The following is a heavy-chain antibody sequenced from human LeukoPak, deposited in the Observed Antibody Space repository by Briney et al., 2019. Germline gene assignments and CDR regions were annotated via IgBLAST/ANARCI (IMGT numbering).Heavy chain of an antibody. J-gene: IGHJ4*02. CDR2: FSGSGATT. V-gene: IGHV3-23*01. CDR1: GFTFSNYA. Sequence: PGGSLRLSCAASGFTFSNYAMAWVRQAPGKGLEWVSAFSGSGATTSYADSVKGRFTISRDNSKNTLYLQMNSLRAEDTAVYYCAKDFLRLGSNWGQGTLVTVSS. D-gene: IGHD3-16*01. CDR3: AKDFLRLGSN.